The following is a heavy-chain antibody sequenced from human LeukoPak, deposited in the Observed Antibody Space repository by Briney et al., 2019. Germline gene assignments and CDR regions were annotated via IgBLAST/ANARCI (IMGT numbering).Heavy chain of an antibody. CDR1: GGSISSGSYY. D-gene: IGHD3-10*01. V-gene: IGHV4-61*02. Sequence: SETLSLTCTVSGGSISSGSYYWSWIRQPAGKGLEWVGRTYTSGSTIYNPPLGSRVTISLDTSKNQFSLKLSSVTAADTAVYYCARDSSLSGWFDPWGQGTLVTVSS. CDR2: TYTSGST. J-gene: IGHJ5*02. CDR3: ARDSSLSGWFDP.